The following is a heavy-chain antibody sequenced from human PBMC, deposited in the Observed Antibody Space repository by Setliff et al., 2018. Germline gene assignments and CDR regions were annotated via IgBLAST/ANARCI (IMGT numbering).Heavy chain of an antibody. Sequence: PSETLSLTCSVSGFSISSISYYWGWVRQPPGNGLQWIGSIYSRGNTYYNPSLKSRVTISTDTSKNQFSLTLSSVTAADTAIYYCVRDHYDYVWDSPEYFDYWGQGALVTVSS. CDR3: VRDHYDYVWDSPEYFDY. CDR1: GFSISSISYY. V-gene: IGHV4-39*07. CDR2: IYSRGNT. D-gene: IGHD3-16*01. J-gene: IGHJ4*02.